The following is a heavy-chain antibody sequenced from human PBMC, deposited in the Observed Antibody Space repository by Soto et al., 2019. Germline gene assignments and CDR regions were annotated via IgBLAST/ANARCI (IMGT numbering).Heavy chain of an antibody. D-gene: IGHD4-17*01. V-gene: IGHV3-53*01. CDR1: GFTVTNKY. Sequence: GGSLRLSCAASGFTVTNKYMTWVRQAPGKGLDWVSVIYSGGSTSYADSVKGRFTISRDNSKNILYLQMNSLRAEDTAVYYCARVDYGDYGWYFDLWGRGTLVTVSS. CDR2: IYSGGST. J-gene: IGHJ2*01. CDR3: ARVDYGDYGWYFDL.